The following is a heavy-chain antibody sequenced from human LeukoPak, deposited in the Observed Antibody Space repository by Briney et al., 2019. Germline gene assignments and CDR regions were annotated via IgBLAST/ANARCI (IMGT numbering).Heavy chain of an antibody. CDR2: IYGGGTT. Sequence: GALRLSCAASGFTVSSNYMSWVRQAPGKGLEWVSVIYGGGTTYYADSVKGRFTISRDNSKNTLYLQMNSLRAEDTAVYYCTRHSDYDILTGYIDYWGQGTLVTVSS. V-gene: IGHV3-53*01. CDR3: TRHSDYDILTGYIDY. D-gene: IGHD3-9*01. J-gene: IGHJ4*02. CDR1: GFTVSSNY.